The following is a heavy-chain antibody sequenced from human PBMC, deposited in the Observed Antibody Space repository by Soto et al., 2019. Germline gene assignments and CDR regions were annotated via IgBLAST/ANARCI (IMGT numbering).Heavy chain of an antibody. CDR2: INAGNGNT. Sequence: ASVNVSCKASGYTFTSYSMHWVRQAPGQRLEWMGWINAGNGNTKYSQKFRGRVTITRDTSASTAYMELSSLRSEDTAVYYCARVRGEEVVVRQYFDYWGQGTLVTVSS. CDR3: ARVRGEEVVVRQYFDY. V-gene: IGHV1-3*01. D-gene: IGHD3-22*01. CDR1: GYTFTSYS. J-gene: IGHJ4*02.